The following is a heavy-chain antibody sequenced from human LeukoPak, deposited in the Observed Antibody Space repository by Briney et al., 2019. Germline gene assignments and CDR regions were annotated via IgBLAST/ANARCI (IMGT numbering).Heavy chain of an antibody. V-gene: IGHV3-30*04. CDR1: GFTFSSYA. J-gene: IGHJ4*02. CDR3: AREVERFGEFDY. Sequence: GRSLRLSCAASGFTFSSYAMHWVRQAPGKGLVWVAVISYDGSNKYYADSVKGRFTIPRDNSKNTLYLQMNSLRAEDTAVYYCAREVERFGEFDYWGQGTLVTVSS. D-gene: IGHD3-10*01. CDR2: ISYDGSNK.